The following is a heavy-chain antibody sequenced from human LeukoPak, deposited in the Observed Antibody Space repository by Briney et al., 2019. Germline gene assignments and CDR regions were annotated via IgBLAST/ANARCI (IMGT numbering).Heavy chain of an antibody. CDR3: ARVDYYDRQPTDY. V-gene: IGHV3-30*04. Sequence: PGGSLRLSCAASGFTFSSYAMHWVRQAPGKGLEWVALIPYDGSNKYYADSVKGRFTVSRDNSKNTLYLQMNSLRAEDTAVYYCARVDYYDRQPTDYCGQVTLVTVSS. D-gene: IGHD3-22*01. CDR2: IPYDGSNK. J-gene: IGHJ4*02. CDR1: GFTFSSYA.